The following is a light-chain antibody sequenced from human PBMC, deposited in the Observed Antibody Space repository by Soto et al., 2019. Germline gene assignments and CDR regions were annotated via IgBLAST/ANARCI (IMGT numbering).Light chain of an antibody. CDR3: QQCYSTPPT. Sequence: DIQMTQSPSSLSASVGDRVTVTCRASQSIRSYLNWYQQKPGKAPKLLIYSASSLQTGVPSRFSGSGSGTDFTLTISSLQPEDFATYYCQQCYSTPPTFGQGTRLEIK. CDR2: SAS. J-gene: IGKJ5*01. CDR1: QSIRSY. V-gene: IGKV1-39*01.